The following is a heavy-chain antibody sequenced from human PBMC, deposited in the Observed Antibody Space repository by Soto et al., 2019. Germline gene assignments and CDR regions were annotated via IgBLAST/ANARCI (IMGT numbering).Heavy chain of an antibody. CDR2: IIPIFGTA. D-gene: IGHD5-12*01. CDR1: GGTFSSYA. Sequence: VASVKVSCKASGGTFSSYAISWVRQAPGQGLEWMGGIIPIFGTANYAQKFQGRVTITADESTSTAYMELSSLRSEDTAVYYCARITPEVEMATISDSFDIWGQGTMVTVSS. CDR3: ARITPEVEMATISDSFDI. V-gene: IGHV1-69*13. J-gene: IGHJ3*02.